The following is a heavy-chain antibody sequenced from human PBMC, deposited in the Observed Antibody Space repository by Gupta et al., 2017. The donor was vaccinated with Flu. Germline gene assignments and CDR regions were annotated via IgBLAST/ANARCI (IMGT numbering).Heavy chain of an antibody. CDR3: ARYCGGDCWLQHKYYFDY. J-gene: IGHJ4*02. Sequence: MSWVRQAPGKGLEWVSSIDGTNTYIDYADSLKGRFTVSRDDAKNSLYLQMNSLRAEDTAVYYCARYCGGDCWLQHKYYFDYWGQGTLVTVSS. CDR2: IDGTNTYI. V-gene: IGHV3-21*01. D-gene: IGHD2-21*02.